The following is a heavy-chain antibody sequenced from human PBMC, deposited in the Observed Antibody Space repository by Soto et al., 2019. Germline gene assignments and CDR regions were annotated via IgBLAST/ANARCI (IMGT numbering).Heavy chain of an antibody. CDR2: IKTDGSEK. CDR1: GFTVRDYW. CDR3: ASSMGRGGNDY. D-gene: IGHD3-10*01. J-gene: IGHJ4*02. V-gene: IGHV3-7*05. Sequence: EVQLVESGGGLVQPGGSLRLSCAASGFTVRDYWMTGVRQAPGKGLECVANIKTDGSEKYYVDPVKGRFTISRDNAKNSLYLQMNSLRAEDTAVYYCASSMGRGGNDYWGQGTLVTVSS.